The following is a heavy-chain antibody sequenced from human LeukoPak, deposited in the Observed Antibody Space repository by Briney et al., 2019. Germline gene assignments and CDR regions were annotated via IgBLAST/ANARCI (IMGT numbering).Heavy chain of an antibody. Sequence: PGGSLRLSCAASGFRFNTYWMHWVRQAPGKGLVWVSRINPDGRSTDYANSVKGRFTISRDNAKNTLYLQMNSLRVEDTATYYCAKVDDTGNSVFDYWGQGTLVPVSS. V-gene: IGHV3-74*01. CDR2: INPDGRST. CDR3: AKVDDTGNSVFDY. CDR1: GFRFNTYW. J-gene: IGHJ4*02. D-gene: IGHD2-8*02.